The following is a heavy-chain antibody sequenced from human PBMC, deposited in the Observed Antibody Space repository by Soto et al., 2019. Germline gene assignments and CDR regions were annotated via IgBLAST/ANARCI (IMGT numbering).Heavy chain of an antibody. D-gene: IGHD6-13*01. CDR2: ISGSGGST. Sequence: GGSLRLSCAASGFTFSSYAMSWVRQAPGKGLEWVSAISGSGGSTYYADPVKGRFTISRDNSKNTLYLQMNSLRAEDIAVYYCAKDLDTRSSWYFDYWGQGTLVTVSS. V-gene: IGHV3-23*01. J-gene: IGHJ4*02. CDR1: GFTFSSYA. CDR3: AKDLDTRSSWYFDY.